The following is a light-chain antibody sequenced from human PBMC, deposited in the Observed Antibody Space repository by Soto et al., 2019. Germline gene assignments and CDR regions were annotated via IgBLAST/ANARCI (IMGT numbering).Light chain of an antibody. CDR3: LQYYNFPFT. V-gene: IGKV1-6*01. CDR1: QGIRND. CDR2: AAS. Sequence: AIQMTQSPSSLSASVGDRVTITCRASQGIRNDLGWFQQKPGKAPKLLIYAASSLQGGVPSRFSGSGSGTNFTLTITSLQPEDFATYYCLQYYNFPFTFGGGTKVEIK. J-gene: IGKJ4*01.